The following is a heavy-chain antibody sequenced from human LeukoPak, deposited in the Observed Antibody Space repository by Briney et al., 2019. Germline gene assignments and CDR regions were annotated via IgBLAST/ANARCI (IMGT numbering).Heavy chain of an antibody. D-gene: IGHD4-23*01. CDR3: AGGGNLFDY. CDR1: GFIVSNNY. J-gene: IGHJ4*02. CDR2: IYSGDRT. V-gene: IGHV3-53*01. Sequence: PGGSLRLSCAASGFIVSNNYMNWVRQAPGKGLEWVSIIYSGDRTYYADSVKGRFTTSRDNSKNTVYLQMNSLTAEDTALYYCAGGGNLFDYWGQGTLVTVSS.